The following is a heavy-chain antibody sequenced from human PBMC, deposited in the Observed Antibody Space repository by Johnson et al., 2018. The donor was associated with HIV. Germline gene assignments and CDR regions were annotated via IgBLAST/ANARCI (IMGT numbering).Heavy chain of an antibody. J-gene: IGHJ3*02. Sequence: QVQLVESGGGLVQPGGSLRLSCVASGFSFSDYYMTWIRQAPGKGLAWVSYISSDGSSTTYADSVKGRFTISRDNAKNTLYLQMNSLRAEDTAVYYCARGTGTDDAFDIWGQGTMVTVSS. V-gene: IGHV3-11*05. D-gene: IGHD1-1*01. CDR1: GFSFSDYY. CDR3: ARGTGTDDAFDI. CDR2: ISSDGSST.